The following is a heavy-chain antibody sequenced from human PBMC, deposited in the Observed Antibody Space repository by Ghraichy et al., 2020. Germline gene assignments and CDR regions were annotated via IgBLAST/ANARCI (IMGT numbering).Heavy chain of an antibody. CDR1: GFTFDDYA. D-gene: IGHD2-2*01. J-gene: IGHJ6*02. CDR3: AKDSGGYCSSTRCYYYYGMDV. V-gene: IGHV3-43*02. Sequence: GGSLRLSCAASGFTFDDYAMHWVRQAPGKGLEWVSLISGDGGSTYYVDSVKGRFTISRDNSKNSLYLQMNSLRTEDTALYYCAKDSGGYCSSTRCYYYYGMDVWGQGTTVTVSS. CDR2: ISGDGGST.